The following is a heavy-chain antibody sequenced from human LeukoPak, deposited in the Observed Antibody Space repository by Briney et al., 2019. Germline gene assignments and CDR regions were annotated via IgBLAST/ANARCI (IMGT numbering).Heavy chain of an antibody. CDR1: GGTFSSYA. J-gene: IGHJ6*03. CDR3: ARVHYYGSGSYYSGYYYYMDV. V-gene: IGHV1-8*03. CDR2: MNPNSGNT. Sequence: ASVKVSCKASGGTFSSYAINWVRQATGQGLEWMGWMNPNSGNTGYAQKFQGRVTITRNTSISTAYMELSSLRSEDTAVYYCARVHYYGSGSYYSGYYYYMDVWGKGTTVTVSS. D-gene: IGHD3-10*01.